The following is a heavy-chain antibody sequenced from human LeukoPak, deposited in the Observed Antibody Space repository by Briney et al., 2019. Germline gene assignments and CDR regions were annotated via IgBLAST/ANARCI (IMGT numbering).Heavy chain of an antibody. D-gene: IGHD3-10*01. CDR1: GYTFTGYY. V-gene: IGHV1-2*02. CDR3: ARRPRLLWFGELSHFDY. J-gene: IGHJ4*02. CDR2: INPNSGGT. Sequence: ASVKVSCKASGYTFTGYYMHWVRQAPGQGLEWMGWINPNSGGTNYAQKFQGRVTMTRDTSISTAYMELSRLRSDDTAVYYCARRPRLLWFGELSHFDYWGQGTLVTVSS.